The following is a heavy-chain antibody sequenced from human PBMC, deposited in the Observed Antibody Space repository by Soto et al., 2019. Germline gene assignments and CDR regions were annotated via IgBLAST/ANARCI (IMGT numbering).Heavy chain of an antibody. CDR3: ARQRPTDGRWEFANYYGMDV. Sequence: SETLSLTCTVSGGSVSSGSYYWSWIRQPPGKGLEWIGYIYYSGSTYYNPSLKSRVTISVDTSKNQFSLKLSSVTAADTAVYYCARQRPTDGRWEFANYYGMDVWGQGTPVTVSS. CDR2: IYYSGST. CDR1: GGSVSSGSYY. J-gene: IGHJ6*02. V-gene: IGHV4-61*01. D-gene: IGHD1-26*01.